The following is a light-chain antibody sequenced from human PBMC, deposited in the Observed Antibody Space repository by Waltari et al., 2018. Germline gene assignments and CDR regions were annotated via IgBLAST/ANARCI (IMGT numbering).Light chain of an antibody. J-gene: IGLJ3*02. CDR1: SSDLGSYNV. CDR3: SSYAGSVV. V-gene: IGLV2-23*02. CDR2: GVN. Sequence: QSALTQPASVSGSRGQSITISCTGSSSDLGSYNVVSWYQHHPGKAPKLLIYGVNNRPSGVSNRFSVSKSGNTASLTIAGLQAEDEADYYCSSYAGSVVFGGGTKLTVL.